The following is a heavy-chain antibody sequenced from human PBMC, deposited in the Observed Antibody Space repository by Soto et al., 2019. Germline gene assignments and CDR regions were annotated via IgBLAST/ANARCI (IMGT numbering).Heavy chain of an antibody. J-gene: IGHJ3*02. CDR2: LWYDGNTK. D-gene: IGHD3-3*01. V-gene: IGHV3-33*01. CDR1: GVSLRDSG. Sequence: QVQVVESGGGVIQAGRSLRLSCAVSGVSLRDSGMHWVRQAPGKGPERVAVLWYDGNTKYYGDSVRGRFTVFRDVSRNTLYLEMNALRVEDTAVYYCTRDLSRRASFWKNDAFDIWGQGTAVHVSS. CDR3: TRDLSRRASFWKNDAFDI.